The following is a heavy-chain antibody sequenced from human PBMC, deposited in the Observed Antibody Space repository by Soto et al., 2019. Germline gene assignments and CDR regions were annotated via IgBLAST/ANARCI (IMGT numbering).Heavy chain of an antibody. D-gene: IGHD6-25*01. Sequence: GGSLRLSCAASGCTFSSYWMSWVRQAPGKGLEWVANIKQDGSEKYYVDSVNGRFTISRDNAKNSLYVQMNSLRAEDTAVYYCAREKRAIAYFDYWGQGTLVTVFS. CDR2: IKQDGSEK. CDR3: AREKRAIAYFDY. CDR1: GCTFSSYW. J-gene: IGHJ4*02. V-gene: IGHV3-7*01.